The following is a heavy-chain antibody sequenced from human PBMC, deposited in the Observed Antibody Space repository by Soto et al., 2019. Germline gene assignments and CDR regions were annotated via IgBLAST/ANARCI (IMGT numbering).Heavy chain of an antibody. CDR3: VRVVAIPGYPDN. CDR1: GGTYSSYA. V-gene: IGHV1-69*12. J-gene: IGHJ4*02. Sequence: QGQLVQCGAEVRQPASSVKDACKTSGGTYSSYAISWVRQAPVQGLEWMGGIVPIVDTSTYTQKFQGRVTITADESTSTVYMELSSLRFDDTAVYYCVRVVAIPGYPDNWGQGTLVTVSS. D-gene: IGHD5-12*01. CDR2: IVPIVDTS.